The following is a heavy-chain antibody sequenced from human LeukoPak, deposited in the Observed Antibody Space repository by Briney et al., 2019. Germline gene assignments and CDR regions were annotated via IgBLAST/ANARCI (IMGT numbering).Heavy chain of an antibody. CDR2: INADTGNT. D-gene: IGHD4-17*01. V-gene: IGHV1-3*03. J-gene: IGHJ4*02. CDR3: ARSGGSRGTVTPPGDF. CDR1: GYTFTTYT. Sequence: GASVKVSCKASGYTFTTYTMHWVHQAPGQRLEWMGWINADTGNTKCSQEFQGRLTITRDTSASTVYMDLSSLKSEDMAVYYCARSGGSRGTVTPPGDFWGQGTLVTVSS.